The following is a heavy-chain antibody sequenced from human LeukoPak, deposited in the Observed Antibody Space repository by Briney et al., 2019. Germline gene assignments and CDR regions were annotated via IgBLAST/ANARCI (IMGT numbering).Heavy chain of an antibody. J-gene: IGHJ5*02. V-gene: IGHV4-34*01. Sequence: KPSETLSLTCAVYGGSFSGYYWSWIRQPPGKGLEWIGEINHSGSTNYNPSLKSRVTISVDTSKNQFSLKLSSVTAADTAVYYCARGKREWLVPGNWFDPWGQGTLVTVSS. CDR1: GGSFSGYY. CDR2: INHSGST. D-gene: IGHD6-19*01. CDR3: ARGKREWLVPGNWFDP.